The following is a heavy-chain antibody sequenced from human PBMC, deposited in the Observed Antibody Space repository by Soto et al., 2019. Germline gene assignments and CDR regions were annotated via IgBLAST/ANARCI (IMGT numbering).Heavy chain of an antibody. CDR1: GGSISSSNW. D-gene: IGHD3-10*01. Sequence: QVQLQESGPGLVKPSGTLSLTCAVSGGSISSSNWWSWVRQPPGKGLQWIGEIYHSGSTNYIPSLKSRATISVDKSWNQFSLKLSSVTAADTAVYYCARRWGEGRVDYWGQGTLVTVSS. CDR3: ARRWGEGRVDY. J-gene: IGHJ4*02. V-gene: IGHV4-4*02. CDR2: IYHSGST.